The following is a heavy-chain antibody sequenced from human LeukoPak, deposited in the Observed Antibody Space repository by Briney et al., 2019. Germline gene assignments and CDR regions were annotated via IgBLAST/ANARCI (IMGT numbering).Heavy chain of an antibody. Sequence: GGSLRLSCAASGFTFSSYGMRWVRQAPGKGLEWVAFIRYDGSNKYYADSVKGRFTISRDNSKNTLYLQMNSLRAEDTAVYYCAKERDIVVVPAATLDYWGQGTLVTVSS. CDR1: GFTFSSYG. V-gene: IGHV3-30*02. J-gene: IGHJ4*02. CDR3: AKERDIVVVPAATLDY. CDR2: IRYDGSNK. D-gene: IGHD2-2*01.